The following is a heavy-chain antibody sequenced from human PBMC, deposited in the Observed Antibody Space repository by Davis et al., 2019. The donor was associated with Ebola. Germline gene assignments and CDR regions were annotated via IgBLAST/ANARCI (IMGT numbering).Heavy chain of an antibody. J-gene: IGHJ4*02. CDR1: GGPINSGGYF. CDR3: ARGAVTTYRFDY. Sequence: LRLSCTVSGGPINSGGYFWSWIRRHPGKGLEWIGYIYYSGSTYYNPSLKSRVSISVDTSKNWFSLRLRSVTAADTAVYYCARGAVTTYRFDYWGQGILVTVSS. V-gene: IGHV4-31*03. D-gene: IGHD4-17*01. CDR2: IYYSGST.